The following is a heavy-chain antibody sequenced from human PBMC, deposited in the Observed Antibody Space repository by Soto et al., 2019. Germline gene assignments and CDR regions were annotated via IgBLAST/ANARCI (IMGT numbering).Heavy chain of an antibody. Sequence: SQSLSLTCAISGDSVSSSSVTWNWIRQSPSRGLEWLGRTFFRSKWSYDYAVSVKSRISIDPDTSKNQFSLHLNSVTPEDTAVYYCVRENTLVRGVLNAFDLWGQGPMVTVSS. D-gene: IGHD3-10*01. J-gene: IGHJ3*01. CDR1: GDSVSSSSVT. CDR3: VRENTLVRGVLNAFDL. V-gene: IGHV6-1*01. CDR2: TFFRSKWSY.